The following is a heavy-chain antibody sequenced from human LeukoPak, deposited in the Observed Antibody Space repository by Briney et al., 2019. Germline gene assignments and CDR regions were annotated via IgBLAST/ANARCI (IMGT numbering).Heavy chain of an antibody. CDR1: GFSLSYYG. J-gene: IGHJ4*02. CDR3: ARGDGYNFGDS. V-gene: IGHV3-33*01. CDR2: MWSDGFTA. Sequence: GGSLRLSCAASGFSLSYYGMHWVRQAPGKGLEWVAVMWSDGFTAYYADSVKGRFTISRDGSESTVYLQMNSLRPEDTALYYCARGDGYNFGDSWGQGTLVTVSS. D-gene: IGHD5-24*01.